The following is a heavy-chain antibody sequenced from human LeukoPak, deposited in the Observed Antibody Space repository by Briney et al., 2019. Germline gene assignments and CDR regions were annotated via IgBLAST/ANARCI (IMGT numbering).Heavy chain of an antibody. CDR1: GFTFSNYA. V-gene: IGHV3-23*01. Sequence: PGGSLRLSCAASGFTFSNYALNWVRQAPGKGLEWVSAISGNGASTYYADPVKGRFTISRDNSKNTLYLQMHSLRAEDTAVYYCARDVGIRAFDIWGPGTMVIVS. CDR2: ISGNGAST. CDR3: ARDVGIRAFDI. D-gene: IGHD7-27*01. J-gene: IGHJ3*02.